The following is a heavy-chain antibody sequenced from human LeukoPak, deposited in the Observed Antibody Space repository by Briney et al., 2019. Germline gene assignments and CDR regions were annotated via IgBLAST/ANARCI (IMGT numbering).Heavy chain of an antibody. CDR3: ARRGHYGGWDY. CDR1: GGSISSSIYY. Sequence: SETLSLTCTVSGGSISSSIYYWGCIRQPPGKGLEWIGSIYYSGSTYYNPSLKSRVTISVDTSKNQFSLKLSSVTAADTAVYYCARRGHYGGWDYWGQGTLVTVSS. J-gene: IGHJ4*02. D-gene: IGHD4-23*01. V-gene: IGHV4-39*07. CDR2: IYYSGST.